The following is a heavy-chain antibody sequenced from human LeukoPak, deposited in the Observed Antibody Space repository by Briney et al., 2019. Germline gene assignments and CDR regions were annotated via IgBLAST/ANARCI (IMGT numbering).Heavy chain of an antibody. J-gene: IGHJ4*02. CDR3: ARGEQYGSGTVQFDY. CDR2: IYHSGGT. Sequence: SETLSLTCSVSGCSLSSSNWWCWVRQPPGKGLERIGKIYHSGGTYYNPTLKSRFTMSVDNSRNLFSLSLTSVTAAETAVYYCARGEQYGSGTVQFDYWGQGTLVTVSS. CDR1: GCSLSSSNW. D-gene: IGHD3-10*01. V-gene: IGHV4-4*02.